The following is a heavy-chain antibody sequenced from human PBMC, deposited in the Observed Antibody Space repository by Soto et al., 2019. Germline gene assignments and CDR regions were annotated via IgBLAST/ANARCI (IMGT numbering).Heavy chain of an antibody. Sequence: SETLSLTCAVSGGSISSGGYYWNWIRQPPGEGLEWIGSIYYSGSTYYKPSLKSRVAMSVDTSKNQFSLRLSSVTAADTAVYYCAYSMYDLGPTHWGQGTLVTVSS. CDR1: GGSISSGGYY. J-gene: IGHJ4*02. CDR2: IYYSGST. D-gene: IGHD2-8*01. V-gene: IGHV4-39*01. CDR3: AYSMYDLGPTH.